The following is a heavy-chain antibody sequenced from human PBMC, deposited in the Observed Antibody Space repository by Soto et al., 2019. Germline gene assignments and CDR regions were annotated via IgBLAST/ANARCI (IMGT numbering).Heavy chain of an antibody. V-gene: IGHV3-30*18. D-gene: IGHD3-22*01. CDR3: AKGADSSGYYNFDY. CDR2: ISYDGSNK. J-gene: IGHJ4*02. CDR1: GFTFSSYG. Sequence: QVQLVESGGGVVQPGRSLRLSCAASGFTFSSYGMHWVRQAPGKGLEWVAVISYDGSNKYYADSVKGRFTISRANSKNTLYLQMNSLRAEDTAVYYCAKGADSSGYYNFDYWGQGTLVTVSS.